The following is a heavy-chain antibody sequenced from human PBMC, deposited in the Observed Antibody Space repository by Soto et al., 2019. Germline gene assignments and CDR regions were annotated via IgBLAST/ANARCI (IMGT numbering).Heavy chain of an antibody. CDR2: ISGSGGST. Sequence: HPGGSLRLSCVASEFTFSSYAMSWVRQAPGKGLEWVSAISGSGGSTYYADSVKGRFAVSRDNSKSTLYLQMNSLRDEDTAVYYCAKVPTGEMATVFQAFDIWGQGTMVTVSS. J-gene: IGHJ3*02. CDR1: EFTFSSYA. D-gene: IGHD4-4*01. V-gene: IGHV3-23*01. CDR3: AKVPTGEMATVFQAFDI.